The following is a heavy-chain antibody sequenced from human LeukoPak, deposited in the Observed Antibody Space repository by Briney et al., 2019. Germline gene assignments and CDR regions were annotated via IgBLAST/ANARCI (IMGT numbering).Heavy chain of an antibody. CDR2: ITGSGGNT. CDR1: GFTFSSYA. D-gene: IGHD3-9*01. J-gene: IGHJ4*02. Sequence: GGSLRLSCAASGFTFSSYAMSWVRQAPGEGLERVSAITGSGGNTYYADSVKGRFTISRDNSKNTVFLQMNSLRAEDTAVYYCAKWGDYDVLTGYYVSDYWGQGTLVTVSS. V-gene: IGHV3-23*01. CDR3: AKWGDYDVLTGYYVSDY.